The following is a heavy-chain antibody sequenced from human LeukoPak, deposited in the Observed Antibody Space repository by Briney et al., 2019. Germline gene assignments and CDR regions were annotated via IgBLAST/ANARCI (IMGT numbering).Heavy chain of an antibody. D-gene: IGHD3-9*01. Sequence: GGSLRLSCAASGFTFSSYAMNWVRQAPGKGLEWVSYISRSASTTYYADSAEGRFIISRDNAKNSMSLQMNGLRDEDTAIYYCANILPPRGLQKDYYYYYGMDVWGQGTTVTVSS. CDR3: ANILPPRGLQKDYYYYYGMDV. CDR1: GFTFSSYA. J-gene: IGHJ6*02. CDR2: ISRSASTT. V-gene: IGHV3-48*02.